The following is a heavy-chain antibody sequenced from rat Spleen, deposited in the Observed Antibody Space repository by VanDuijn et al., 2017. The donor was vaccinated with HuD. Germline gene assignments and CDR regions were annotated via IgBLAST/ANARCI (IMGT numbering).Heavy chain of an antibody. CDR2: INSGGGNT. V-gene: IGHV5-25*01. J-gene: IGHJ3*01. CDR1: GFIFSNYG. D-gene: IGHD1-9*01. Sequence: EVQLVESGGGFLQPGRSMKLSCEASGFIFSNYGMAWVRQAPKKGLEWVASINSGGGNTYYRDSVKGRFTISRDNAKSTLYLQMDSLRSEDTATYYCANTYYGSWFAYWGQGTLVTVSS. CDR3: ANTYYGSWFAY.